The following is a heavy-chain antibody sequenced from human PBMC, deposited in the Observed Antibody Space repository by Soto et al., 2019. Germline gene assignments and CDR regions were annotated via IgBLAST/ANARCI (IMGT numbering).Heavy chain of an antibody. Sequence: QLQLQESGSGLVKPSQTLSLTCVVSGGSITSGGYSWSWIRQPPGKGLEWIGYISHSGTTSYNPSLKSRVTMSFDRSKNQFSLRLRSVTAADTAVYYCARENVDTLMGIDYWGQGTLVTVSS. CDR3: ARENVDTLMGIDY. CDR1: GGSITSGGYS. D-gene: IGHD5-18*01. CDR2: ISHSGTT. V-gene: IGHV4-30-2*01. J-gene: IGHJ4*02.